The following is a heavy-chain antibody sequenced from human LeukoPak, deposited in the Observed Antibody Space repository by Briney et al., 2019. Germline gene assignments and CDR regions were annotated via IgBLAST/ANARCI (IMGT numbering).Heavy chain of an antibody. V-gene: IGHV1-8*01. Sequence: ASVKVSCKASGYTFTSYDINWVRQATGQGLEWMGWMNPNSGNTGYAQKFQGRVTMTRNTSISTAYMELSSLRSEDTAVYYCAGEGIAAAGLDYWGQGTLVTVSS. J-gene: IGHJ4*02. D-gene: IGHD6-13*01. CDR2: MNPNSGNT. CDR1: GYTFTSYD. CDR3: AGEGIAAAGLDY.